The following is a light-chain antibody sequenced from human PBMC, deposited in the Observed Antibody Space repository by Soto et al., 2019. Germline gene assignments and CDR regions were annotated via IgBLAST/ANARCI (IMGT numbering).Light chain of an antibody. CDR1: QSVSSN. Sequence: EIVMTHSPATLSVSPGERATLSFSASQSVSSNLAWYQQKPGQAPRLLIYGASTRATGIPARFSGSGSGTEFTLTISSPQSEDSAVYYCQQRSNWPRTFGQGTKVDIK. J-gene: IGKJ1*01. CDR2: GAS. CDR3: QQRSNWPRT. V-gene: IGKV3-15*01.